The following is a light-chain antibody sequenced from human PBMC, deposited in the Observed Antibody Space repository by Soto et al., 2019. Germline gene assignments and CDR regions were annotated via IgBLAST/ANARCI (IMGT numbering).Light chain of an antibody. CDR3: QQYDRWPWT. CDR2: GAS. Sequence: EIVMTQSAATLSVSPGERATLSCRASQSVSSNLAWYQQKPGQAPRLLFYGASTRATGIPARFSGSGSGAEFTLTISSLQSVDFAIYYCQQYDRWPWTFGQGTKVEIK. CDR1: QSVSSN. V-gene: IGKV3-15*01. J-gene: IGKJ1*01.